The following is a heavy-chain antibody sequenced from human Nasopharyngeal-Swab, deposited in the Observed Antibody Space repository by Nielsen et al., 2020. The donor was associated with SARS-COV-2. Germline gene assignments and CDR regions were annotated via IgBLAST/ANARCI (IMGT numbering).Heavy chain of an antibody. D-gene: IGHD6-19*01. Sequence: GESLKISCAASGFTFSDHYMSWIRQAPGKGLEWVAYIDTSGFAIHYADSVKGRFTISRDNAKNSLYLQMNSLRAEDTAVYYCARDRGQWLAPYYFDYWVQGTLVTVSS. CDR1: GFTFSDHY. J-gene: IGHJ4*02. CDR3: ARDRGQWLAPYYFDY. V-gene: IGHV3-11*01. CDR2: IDTSGFAI.